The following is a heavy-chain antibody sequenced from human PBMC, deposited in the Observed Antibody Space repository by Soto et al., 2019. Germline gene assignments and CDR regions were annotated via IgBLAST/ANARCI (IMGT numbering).Heavy chain of an antibody. CDR2: MNPNSGNT. CDR1: GYTFTSYD. V-gene: IGHV1-8*01. CDR3: EIFSPGIYDFWSGYGYYYYMDV. Sequence: ASAKVSCKASGYTFTSYDINWVRQATGQGLEWMGWMNPNSGNTGYAQKFQGRVTMTRNTSISTAYMELSSLRSEDTAVYYCEIFSPGIYDFWSGYGYYYYMDVWGKGTRSPSP. D-gene: IGHD3-3*01. J-gene: IGHJ6*03.